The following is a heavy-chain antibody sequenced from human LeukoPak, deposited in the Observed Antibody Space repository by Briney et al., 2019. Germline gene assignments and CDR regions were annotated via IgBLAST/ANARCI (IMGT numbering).Heavy chain of an antibody. CDR2: INPNSGGT. V-gene: IGHV1-2*06. CDR3: ARGTVSAVTNWFDP. CDR1: GYTFTGYY. Sequence: ASVKVSCKASGYTFTGYYMHWVRQAPGQGLEWMGRINPNSGGTNYAQKVQGRVTMTRDTSISTAYMELSRLRSDDTAVYYCARGTVSAVTNWFDPWGQGTLVTVSS. D-gene: IGHD4-23*01. J-gene: IGHJ5*02.